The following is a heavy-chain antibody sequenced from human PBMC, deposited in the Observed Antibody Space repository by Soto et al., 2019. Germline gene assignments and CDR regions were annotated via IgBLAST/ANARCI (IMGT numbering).Heavy chain of an antibody. D-gene: IGHD3-16*01. V-gene: IGHV3-7*01. Sequence: EVQLLESGGGLVQPGGSLRLSCAASGFTFSSYYMRWVRQAPGKGLEWVANVNEDGSEKYYVVSVRGRITVDRDNAKNALHLQRNSGRAEDSAVYYCAKCGGAESDYWGQGTLVNVSS. CDR1: GFTFSSYY. CDR3: AKCGGAESDY. J-gene: IGHJ4*02. CDR2: VNEDGSEK.